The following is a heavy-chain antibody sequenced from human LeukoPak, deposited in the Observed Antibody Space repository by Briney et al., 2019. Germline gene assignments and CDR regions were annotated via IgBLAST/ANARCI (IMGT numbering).Heavy chain of an antibody. Sequence: SETLSLTCAVYGGSFSGYYWSWIRQPPGKGLEWIGSIYYSGSTYYNPSLKSRVTISVDTSKNQFSLKLSSVTAADTAVYYCAITFASQITIFGVVILNDAFDIWGQGTMVTVSS. D-gene: IGHD3-3*01. J-gene: IGHJ3*02. CDR1: GGSFSGYY. CDR3: AITFASQITIFGVVILNDAFDI. CDR2: IYYSGST. V-gene: IGHV4-34*01.